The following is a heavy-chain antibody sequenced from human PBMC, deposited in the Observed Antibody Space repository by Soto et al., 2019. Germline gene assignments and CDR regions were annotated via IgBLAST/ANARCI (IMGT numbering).Heavy chain of an antibody. CDR2: INHSGNT. CDR3: ARRNYDGSGYYYYYYGMDV. J-gene: IGHJ6*02. D-gene: IGHD3-22*01. CDR1: GGSFSGYY. V-gene: IGHV4-34*01. Sequence: QVQLQQWGAGLLKPSETLSLTCAVYGGSFSGYYWSWIRQPPGKGLEWIGEINHSGNTNYNPSLKSRVTISVDTSKNQFSLKLSSVTAADTAVYYCARRNYDGSGYYYYYYGMDVWGQGTTVTVSS.